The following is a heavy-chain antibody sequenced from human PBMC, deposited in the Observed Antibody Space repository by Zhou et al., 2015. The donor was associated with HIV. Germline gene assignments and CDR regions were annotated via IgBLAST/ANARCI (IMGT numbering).Heavy chain of an antibody. CDR3: ARGPSRIIGGSYNYDS. V-gene: IGHV1-8*01. D-gene: IGHD1-26*01. CDR1: GYSFTSYE. Sequence: QVQLVQSGAEVKKPGASVKVSCEASGYSFTSYEIHWVRQAPGQGLEWMGWLNPNSGNTVYAQNFQGRVTMTRNPSTSTAYMELSSLGSEDSAVYYCARGPSRIIGGSYNYDSWGQGTLVTVSS. CDR2: LNPNSGNT. J-gene: IGHJ4*02.